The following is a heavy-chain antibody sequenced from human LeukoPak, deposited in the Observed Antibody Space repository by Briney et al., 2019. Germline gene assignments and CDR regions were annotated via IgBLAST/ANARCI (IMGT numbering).Heavy chain of an antibody. CDR3: AKAIWGDIVVVPAARVGNWFDP. Sequence: PGKSLTLSCVASGFNFDNYAMHWVRQPLGKGLEWVAVISHDERTKYYADSMKGRITISRDNSKNTLYLQMNSLRAEDAAVYYCAKAIWGDIVVVPAARVGNWFDPWGQGTLVTVSS. CDR2: ISHDERTK. D-gene: IGHD2-2*01. V-gene: IGHV3-30*04. J-gene: IGHJ5*02. CDR1: GFNFDNYA.